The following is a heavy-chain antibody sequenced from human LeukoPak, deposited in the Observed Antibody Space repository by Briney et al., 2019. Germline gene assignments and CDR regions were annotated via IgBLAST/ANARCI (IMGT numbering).Heavy chain of an antibody. CDR2: IYSGGSR. V-gene: IGHV3-53*04. CDR3: ARVSTGD. CDR1: GFTVSSNY. J-gene: IGHJ4*02. D-gene: IGHD1-1*01. Sequence: GGSLRLSCAASGFTVSSNYMSWVRQAPGKGLEWVSVIYSGGSRYYAGSVKGRFTISRHNSNNTLYLQMNSLRADDTAVYYCARVSTGDWGQGTLVTVSS.